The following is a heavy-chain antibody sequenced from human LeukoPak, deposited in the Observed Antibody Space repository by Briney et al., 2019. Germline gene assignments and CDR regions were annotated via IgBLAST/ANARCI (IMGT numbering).Heavy chain of an antibody. CDR1: GFTFSSYW. Sequence: GGSLRLSCAASGFTFSSYWMNWVRQAPGKGLEWVSVISDTGVGTYYADSVKGRFTISRDNSRDTLYLQMNSLRADDTAVYYCAKGVTGTRAFDIWGQGTMVTVSS. V-gene: IGHV3-23*01. CDR2: ISDTGVGT. J-gene: IGHJ3*02. CDR3: AKGVTGTRAFDI. D-gene: IGHD1-7*01.